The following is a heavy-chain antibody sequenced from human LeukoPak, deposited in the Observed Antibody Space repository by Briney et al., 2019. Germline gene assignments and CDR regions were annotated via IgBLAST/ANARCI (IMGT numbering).Heavy chain of an antibody. CDR3: ANRMSF. Sequence: GGSLRLSCAASGVNVSGDYMSWVRQAPGKGLEWVSLIYSDGNTYYAHSVKGRFTIYNDTSKNTLYLQMHRLRTEDTAIYYCANRMSFGGPGTVVTVSS. V-gene: IGHV3-53*05. CDR2: IYSDGNT. J-gene: IGHJ4*02. CDR1: GVNVSGDY. D-gene: IGHD3-10*01.